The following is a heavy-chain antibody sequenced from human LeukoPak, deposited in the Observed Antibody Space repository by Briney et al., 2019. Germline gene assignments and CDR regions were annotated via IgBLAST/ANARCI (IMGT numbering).Heavy chain of an antibody. Sequence: SVKVSCKASGYTFTSYYMHWVRQAPGQGPEWMGGIIPIFGTANYAQKFQGRVTITTDESTSTAYMELSSLRSEDTAVYYCARAVAGTGYFDYWGQGTLVTVSS. V-gene: IGHV1-69*05. J-gene: IGHJ4*02. CDR1: GYTFTSYY. CDR2: IIPIFGTA. D-gene: IGHD6-19*01. CDR3: ARAVAGTGYFDY.